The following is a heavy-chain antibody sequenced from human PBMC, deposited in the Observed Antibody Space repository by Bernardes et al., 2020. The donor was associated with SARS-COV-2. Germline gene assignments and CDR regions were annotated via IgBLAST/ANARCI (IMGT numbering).Heavy chain of an antibody. CDR3: ARGSNRDGYFDY. V-gene: IGHV1-2*02. Sequence: ASVKVSCKASGYTFTAHYMHWVRQAPGQGLEWMGWINPNSGCSNYAQKFQGRVTMTMDTSINTAYMDLSRLRSDDTAVYYCARGSNRDGYFDYWGQGTLVTVSS. CDR1: GYTFTAHY. CDR2: INPNSGCS. D-gene: IGHD6-13*01. J-gene: IGHJ4*02.